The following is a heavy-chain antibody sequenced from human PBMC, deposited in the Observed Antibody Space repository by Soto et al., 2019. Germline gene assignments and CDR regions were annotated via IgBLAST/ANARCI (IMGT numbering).Heavy chain of an antibody. CDR1: GYGFTSYW. V-gene: IGHV5-51*01. D-gene: IGHD6-13*01. Sequence: GESLKISCKGSGYGFTSYWIGWVRQMPGKGLEWMGIIYPGDSDTRYSPSFQGQVTISADKSISTAYLQMNSLRAEDTAVYYCAREGVIAAAGPWFDPWGQGTLVTVSS. J-gene: IGHJ5*02. CDR3: AREGVIAAAGPWFDP. CDR2: IYPGDSDT.